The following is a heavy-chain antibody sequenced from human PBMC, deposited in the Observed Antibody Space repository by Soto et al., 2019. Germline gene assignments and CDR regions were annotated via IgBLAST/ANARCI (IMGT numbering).Heavy chain of an antibody. J-gene: IGHJ4*02. Sequence: ESGGGVVPAGNSLRLSCAASGFAFSSFGMSWVRQVPGKGLEWVAVISYDGNKIYYVDSVKGRFTISRDNSKNTLYLQMNSLILDDTAVYYCAKDKVGSTWFNKYFDSWGQGTLVTVSS. CDR3: AKDKVGSTWFNKYFDS. CDR2: ISYDGNKI. CDR1: GFAFSSFG. V-gene: IGHV3-30*18. D-gene: IGHD6-13*01.